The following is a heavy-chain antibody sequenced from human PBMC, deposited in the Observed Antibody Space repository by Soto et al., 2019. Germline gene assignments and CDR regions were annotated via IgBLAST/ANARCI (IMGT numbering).Heavy chain of an antibody. Sequence: SETLSLTCTVSGGSISSSSYYWGWIRQPPGKGLEWIGSIYYSGSTYYNPSLKSRVTISVDTSKNQFSLKLSSVTAADTAVYYCARHRYGDYGDFDYWGQGTLVTVSS. J-gene: IGHJ4*02. CDR1: GGSISSSSYY. V-gene: IGHV4-39*01. CDR3: ARHRYGDYGDFDY. D-gene: IGHD4-17*01. CDR2: IYYSGST.